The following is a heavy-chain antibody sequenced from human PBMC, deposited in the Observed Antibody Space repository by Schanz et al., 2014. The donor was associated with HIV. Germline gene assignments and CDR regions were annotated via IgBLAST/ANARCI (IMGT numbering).Heavy chain of an antibody. CDR2: MWYDESHK. CDR3: AKLGVNNYVHTPFDY. V-gene: IGHV3-33*06. D-gene: IGHD3-10*02. J-gene: IGHJ4*02. Sequence: VQLVESGGGLVKPGGSLRLSCAASGFTFSNAWMSWVRQAPGKGLEWVAAMWYDESHKGYADSVKGRFTISRDNSKNTLYLEMNSLRPEDSAVYYCAKLGVNNYVHTPFDYWGQGVLVTVSS. CDR1: GFTFSNAW.